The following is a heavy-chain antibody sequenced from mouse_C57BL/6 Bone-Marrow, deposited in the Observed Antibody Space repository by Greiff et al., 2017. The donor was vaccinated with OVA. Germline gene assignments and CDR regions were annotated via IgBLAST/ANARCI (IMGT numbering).Heavy chain of an antibody. V-gene: IGHV5-17*01. Sequence: EVKLMESGGGLVKPGGSLKLSCAASGFTFSDYGMHWVRQAPEKGLEWVAYISSGSSTIYYADTVKGRFTISSDNAKNTLFLQMTSLRSEDTAMYYCAKGGYSNYNYAMDYWGQGTSVTVSS. CDR2: ISSGSSTI. J-gene: IGHJ4*01. D-gene: IGHD2-5*01. CDR1: GFTFSDYG. CDR3: AKGGYSNYNYAMDY.